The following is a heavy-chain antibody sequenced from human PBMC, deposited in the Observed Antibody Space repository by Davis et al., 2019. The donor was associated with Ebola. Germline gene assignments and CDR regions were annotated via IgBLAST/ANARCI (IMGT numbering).Heavy chain of an antibody. CDR2: ISAYNGNT. J-gene: IGHJ4*02. D-gene: IGHD3-22*01. Sequence: SVKVSCKASGYTFTSYGISWVRQAPGQGLEWMGWISAYNGNTNYAQKLQGRVTMTTDTSTSTAYMELSSLRSEDTAVYYCARVYYYDRFDYWGQGTLVTVSS. CDR1: GYTFTSYG. CDR3: ARVYYYDRFDY. V-gene: IGHV1-18*01.